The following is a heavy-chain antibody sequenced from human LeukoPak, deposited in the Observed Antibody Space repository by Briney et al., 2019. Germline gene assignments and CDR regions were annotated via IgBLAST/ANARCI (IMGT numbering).Heavy chain of an antibody. CDR2: IAQDGSAK. J-gene: IGHJ4*02. D-gene: IGHD2-2*01. Sequence: GGSLRLSCAASGFSFSSYWMTWVRQAPGKGLEWVASIAQDGSAKHYVDSVKGRFTISRDNAKNSLSLEMNSLRDEDTAVYYCARDPGDGEDQLLSDYWGQGTLVTVSS. CDR1: GFSFSSYW. V-gene: IGHV3-7*03. CDR3: ARDPGDGEDQLLSDY.